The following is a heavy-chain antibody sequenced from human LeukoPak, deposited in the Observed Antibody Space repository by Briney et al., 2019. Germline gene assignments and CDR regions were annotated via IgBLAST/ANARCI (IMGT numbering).Heavy chain of an antibody. V-gene: IGHV3-53*01. J-gene: IGHJ4*02. CDR3: ATTKGITTMTSIDY. CDR1: GFTVSSNY. D-gene: IGHD3-22*01. CDR2: IYSGGST. Sequence: GGSLRLSSAASGFTVSSNYMSWVRQAPGKGLECVSVIYSGGSTYYADSVKGRFTISRDNSKTTLYLQMNSLRAEDTAVYYCATTKGITTMTSIDYWGQGTLVTVSS.